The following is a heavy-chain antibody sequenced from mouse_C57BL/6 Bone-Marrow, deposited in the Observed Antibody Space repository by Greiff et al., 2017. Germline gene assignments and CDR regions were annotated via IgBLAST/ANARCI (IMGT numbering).Heavy chain of an antibody. V-gene: IGHV1-7*01. CDR2: INPSSGYT. CDR3: ASPYYYGSRKGYFDV. CDR1: GYTFTSYW. D-gene: IGHD1-1*01. Sequence: VMLVESGAELAKPGASVKLSCKASGYTFTSYWMHWVKQRPGQGLEWIGYINPSSGYTKYNQKFKDKATLTADKSSSTAYMQLSSLTYEDPAVYYCASPYYYGSRKGYFDVWGTGTTVTVSS. J-gene: IGHJ1*03.